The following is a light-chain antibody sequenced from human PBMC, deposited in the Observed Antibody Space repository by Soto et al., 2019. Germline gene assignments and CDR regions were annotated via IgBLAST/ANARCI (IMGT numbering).Light chain of an antibody. CDR1: QTVSINY. V-gene: IGKV3-20*01. Sequence: EIVLTQSPGTLSLSPGERATLSCRASQTVSINYLAWYQQKPAQPPRLLIYGASSRATGIPDRFSGSGSGTDFTLTISRLEPEDFAVYFCQRYGSSPLITFGQGTRLEIK. CDR3: QRYGSSPLIT. CDR2: GAS. J-gene: IGKJ5*01.